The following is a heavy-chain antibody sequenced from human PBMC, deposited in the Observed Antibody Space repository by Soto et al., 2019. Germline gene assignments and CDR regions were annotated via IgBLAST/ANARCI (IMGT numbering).Heavy chain of an antibody. V-gene: IGHV1-46*01. CDR2: INPSGGST. CDR1: GYTFTSYY. D-gene: IGHD1-7*01. CDR3: ARKRERNYVFDY. J-gene: IGHJ4*02. Sequence: ASVKVSCKASGYTFTSYYMHWVRQAPGQGLEWMGIINPSGGSTSYAQNFQGRVTMTRDTSTSTVYMELSSLRSEDMAVYYCARKRERNYVFDYRGQGTLLTVSS.